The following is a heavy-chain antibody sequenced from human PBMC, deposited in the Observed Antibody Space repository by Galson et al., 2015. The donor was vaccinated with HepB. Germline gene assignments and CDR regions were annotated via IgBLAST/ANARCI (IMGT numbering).Heavy chain of an antibody. CDR2: ISSTTTDM. CDR3: ATLNWFDP. CDR1: GFTFSSYN. V-gene: IGHV3-21*01. J-gene: IGHJ5*02. Sequence: SLRLSCAASGFTFSSYNMNWVRQAPGKGLEWVSSISSTTTDMYYADSVKGRFTISRDNAKNSLYLQMNSLRAEDTALYYCATLNWFDPWGPGTLVTVSS.